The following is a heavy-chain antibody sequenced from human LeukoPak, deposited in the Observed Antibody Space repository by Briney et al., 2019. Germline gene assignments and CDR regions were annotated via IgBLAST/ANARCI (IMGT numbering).Heavy chain of an antibody. J-gene: IGHJ4*02. D-gene: IGHD3-10*01. V-gene: IGHV4-30-4*08. CDR1: GGSISSGDYY. Sequence: PSQTLSLTCTVSGGSISSGDYYWSWIRQPPGKGLEWIGYIYYSGSTYYNPSLKSRVTISVDTSKNQFSLKLSSVTAADTAVYYRARAEYYYGSGSYFGDFDYWGQGTLVTVSS. CDR3: ARAEYYYGSGSYFGDFDY. CDR2: IYYSGST.